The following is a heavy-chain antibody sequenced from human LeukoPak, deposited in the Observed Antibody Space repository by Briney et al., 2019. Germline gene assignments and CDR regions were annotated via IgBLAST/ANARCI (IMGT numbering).Heavy chain of an antibody. CDR1: GFSFSGYG. D-gene: IGHD3-9*01. CDR3: AKRSQYYDTLTGLIDY. Sequence: GGSLRLSCAASGFSFSGYGMHWVRQAPGKGLEWVAVISYDGSNKYYADPVKGRFTISRDNSKNTLYLQMNSLRAEDTAVYYCAKRSQYYDTLTGLIDYWGQGTLVTVSS. J-gene: IGHJ4*02. V-gene: IGHV3-30*18. CDR2: ISYDGSNK.